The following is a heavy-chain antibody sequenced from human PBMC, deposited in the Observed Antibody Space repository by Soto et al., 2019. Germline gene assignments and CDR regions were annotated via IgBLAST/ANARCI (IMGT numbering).Heavy chain of an antibody. CDR1: GYTFTSYD. D-gene: IGHD5-12*01. CDR2: MNPNSGNT. CDR3: AVWLQLQGSYYYGMDV. J-gene: IGHJ6*02. V-gene: IGHV1-8*01. Sequence: ASVKVVCKASGYTFTSYDINWVRQATGQGLEWMGWMNPNSGNTGYAQKFQGRVTMTRNTSISTAYMEMRSLRSEDTAVYYCAVWLQLQGSYYYGMDVWGQGTTVTVSS.